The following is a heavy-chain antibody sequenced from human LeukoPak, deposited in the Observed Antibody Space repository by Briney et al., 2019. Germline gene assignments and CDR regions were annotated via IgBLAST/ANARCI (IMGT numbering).Heavy chain of an antibody. CDR3: ARPYSSSWGRFDY. J-gene: IGHJ4*02. D-gene: IGHD6-13*01. Sequence: AGGSLRLSCAASGFTFSSSSVNWVRQAPGKGLEWVSYISSSSSTIYYADSVKGRFTISRDNAKNSLYLQMNSLRDEDTAVYYCARPYSSSWGRFDYWGQGTLVTVSS. CDR2: ISSSSSTI. V-gene: IGHV3-48*02. CDR1: GFTFSSSS.